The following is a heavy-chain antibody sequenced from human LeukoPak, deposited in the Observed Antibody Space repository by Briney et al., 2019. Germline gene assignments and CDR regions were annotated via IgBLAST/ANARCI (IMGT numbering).Heavy chain of an antibody. CDR3: ARDPHYDL. CDR2: IYYSGST. Sequence: SETLSLTCTVSGGSISSYYWSWIRQPPGKGLEWIGYIYYSGSTNYDPSLKSRVTISVDTSKNQFSLKLSSVTAADTAVYYCARDPHYDLWGRGTLVTVSS. V-gene: IGHV4-59*01. J-gene: IGHJ2*01. CDR1: GGSISSYY.